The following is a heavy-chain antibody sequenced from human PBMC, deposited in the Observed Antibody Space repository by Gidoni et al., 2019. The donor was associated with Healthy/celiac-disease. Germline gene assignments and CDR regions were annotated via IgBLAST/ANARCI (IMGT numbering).Heavy chain of an antibody. D-gene: IGHD3-22*01. CDR2: ISYYGSNK. CDR1: GFTFRSYG. CDR3: AKAGAGVVVTTFFDY. Sequence: QVQLVESGGGVVQPGRSLRHSCAASGFTFRSYGMNWVRQAPGKGREWVAVISYYGSNKYYADSVKGRFTISRDNSKNTLYLQMNSLRAEDTAVYYCAKAGAGVVVTTFFDYWGQGTLVTVSS. V-gene: IGHV3-30*18. J-gene: IGHJ4*02.